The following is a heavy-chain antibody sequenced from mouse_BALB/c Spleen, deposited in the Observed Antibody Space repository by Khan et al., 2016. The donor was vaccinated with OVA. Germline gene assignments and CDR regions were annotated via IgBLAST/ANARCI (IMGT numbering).Heavy chain of an antibody. CDR2: ISSTGTYT. D-gene: IGHD2-10*01. CDR1: GFAFNSYD. V-gene: IGHV5-9*02. J-gene: IGHJ3*01. Sequence: EVELVESGGGLVKPGGSLKLSCEVSGFAFNSYDMSWVRQTPEKRLEWVATISSTGTYTYYPDSVKGRFTISRDTARNTLYLQRSSLRSEDTALYYCTRPSYYGNPWFTYWGQGTLVNVSA. CDR3: TRPSYYGNPWFTY.